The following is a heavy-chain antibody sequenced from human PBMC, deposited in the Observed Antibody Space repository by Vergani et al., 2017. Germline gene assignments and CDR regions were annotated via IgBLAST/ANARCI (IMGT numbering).Heavy chain of an antibody. Sequence: QVQLVESGGGVVQPGRSLRLSCAASGFTFSSYAMHWVRQAPGKGLEWVAVISYDGSNKYYADSVKGRFTFSRDNSKNTLYLQMNSLRAEDTAVYYCARDPERAAAGTVLFDYWGQGTLVTVSS. J-gene: IGHJ4*02. D-gene: IGHD6-13*01. V-gene: IGHV3-30-3*01. CDR1: GFTFSSYA. CDR3: ARDPERAAAGTVLFDY. CDR2: ISYDGSNK.